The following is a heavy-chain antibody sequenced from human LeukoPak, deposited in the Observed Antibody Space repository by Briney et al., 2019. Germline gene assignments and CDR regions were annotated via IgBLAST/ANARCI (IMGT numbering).Heavy chain of an antibody. CDR2: INHSGST. J-gene: IGHJ6*02. CDR3: AKHRATVTTAYGMDV. D-gene: IGHD4-17*01. CDR1: GGSISRGDYC. V-gene: IGHV4-30-2*01. Sequence: SQTLSLTCTVSGGSISRGDYCWSWIRQPPGKGLEWIGEINHSGSTNYNPSLKSRVTISVDTSKNQFSLKLSSVTAADTAVYYCAKHRATVTTAYGMDVWGQGTTVTVSS.